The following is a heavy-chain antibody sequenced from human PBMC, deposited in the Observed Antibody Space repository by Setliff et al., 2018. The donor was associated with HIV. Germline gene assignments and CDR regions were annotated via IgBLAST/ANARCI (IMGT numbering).Heavy chain of an antibody. J-gene: IGHJ4*02. CDR1: GYTISAHG. V-gene: IGHV1-18*01. D-gene: IGHD5-12*01. CDR3: AREDTVANSYVARFDF. CDR2: ISGDTGDI. Sequence: ASVKVSCKASGYTISAHGVSWVRHVPGHGLEWMGWISGDTGDIKYSQRFEGRLTMTTETSTNTAYMELRSLRSDYTAVYYCAREDTVANSYVARFDFWGQGTLVTVSS.